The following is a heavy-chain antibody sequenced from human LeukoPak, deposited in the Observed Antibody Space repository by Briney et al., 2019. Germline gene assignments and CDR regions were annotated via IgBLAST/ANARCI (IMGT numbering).Heavy chain of an antibody. CDR3: ASPDPYGNNLNY. Sequence: SETLSLTCTVSGGSITSSSYFWGWIRQPPGKGLQWIGSIFSSGPTYSNPSLESRVTISIDTSKNQFSLNLSSVTAADTAVYYCASPDPYGNNLNYWGQGTLVTVSS. J-gene: IGHJ4*02. CDR2: IFSSGPT. D-gene: IGHD4-11*01. V-gene: IGHV4-39*01. CDR1: GGSITSSSYF.